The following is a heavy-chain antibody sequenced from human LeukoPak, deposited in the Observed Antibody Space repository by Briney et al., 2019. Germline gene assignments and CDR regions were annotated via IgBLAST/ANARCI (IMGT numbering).Heavy chain of an antibody. CDR3: AKDGSGSYYPRPYFDY. V-gene: IGHV3-30*18. CDR2: ISYDGSNK. CDR1: GFTFSSYG. Sequence: GGSLRLSCAASGFTFSSYGMHWVLQAPGKGLEWVAVISYDGSNKYYADSVKGRFTISRDNSKNTLYLQMNILRAEDTAVYYCAKDGSGSYYPRPYFDYWGQGTLVTVSS. J-gene: IGHJ4*02. D-gene: IGHD3-10*01.